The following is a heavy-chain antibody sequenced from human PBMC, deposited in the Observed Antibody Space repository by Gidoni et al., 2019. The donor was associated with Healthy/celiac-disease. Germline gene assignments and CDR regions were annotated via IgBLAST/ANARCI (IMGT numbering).Heavy chain of an antibody. J-gene: IGHJ3*02. Sequence: EVQLVQSGAEVKQPGESLTISCKGSGYSLTSYWIGWVRQMPGKGLEWMGISYPGDSDTRYSTSFQGQVTISADKSISTAYLQWSSLKASDTAMYYCARQFLYSSSYAFDIWGQGTMVTVSS. CDR3: ARQFLYSSSYAFDI. CDR2: SYPGDSDT. V-gene: IGHV5-51*01. CDR1: GYSLTSYW. D-gene: IGHD6-6*01.